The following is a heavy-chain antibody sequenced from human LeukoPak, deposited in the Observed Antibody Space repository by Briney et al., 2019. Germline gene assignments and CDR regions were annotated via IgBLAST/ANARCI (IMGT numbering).Heavy chain of an antibody. CDR2: IYSGGST. D-gene: IGHD5-18*01. CDR3: AKDVGYSHGYSFDY. J-gene: IGHJ4*02. Sequence: GGSLRLCCAVSGFTVSSKYMSWVRQAPGKGLEWVSVIYSGGSTYYADSVKGRFTISRDNSKNTLYLQMNSLRAEDTAVYYCAKDVGYSHGYSFDYWGQGTQVTVSS. V-gene: IGHV3-66*01. CDR1: GFTVSSKY.